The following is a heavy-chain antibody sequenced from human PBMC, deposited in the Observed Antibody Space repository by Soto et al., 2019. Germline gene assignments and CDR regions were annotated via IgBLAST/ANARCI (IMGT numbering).Heavy chain of an antibody. D-gene: IGHD3-3*01. V-gene: IGHV2-5*01. J-gene: IGHJ4*02. CDR1: GFSLSTSGVG. Sequence: SGPTLVNPTQTLTLTCTFSGFSLSTSGVGVGWIRQPPGKALEWLALIYWNDDKRYSPSLKSRLTITKDTSKNQVVLTMTNMDPVDTATYYCAHLSDFWSGYYTGILDYWGQGTLVTVSS. CDR2: IYWNDDK. CDR3: AHLSDFWSGYYTGILDY.